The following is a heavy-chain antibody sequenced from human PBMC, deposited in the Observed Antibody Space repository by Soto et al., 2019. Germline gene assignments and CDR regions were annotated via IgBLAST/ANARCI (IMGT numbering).Heavy chain of an antibody. CDR1: GGSINSSSYF. CDR3: ARHYSSGSRNWFDP. CDR2: IYYSGST. D-gene: IGHD6-19*01. V-gene: IGHV4-39*01. Sequence: PSETLSLTGSVSGGSINSSSYFWGWVRQPPGKGLEWIGSIYYSGSTYYNPSLRSRVTISVDTSKHQFSLKLSSVTAADTAVFYCARHYSSGSRNWFDPWGQRTLVAASS. J-gene: IGHJ5*02.